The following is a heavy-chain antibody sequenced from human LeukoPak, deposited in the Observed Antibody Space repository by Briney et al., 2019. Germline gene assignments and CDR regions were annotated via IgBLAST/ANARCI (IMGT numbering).Heavy chain of an antibody. Sequence: EASVKVSCKTSGYTFTGYYMYWVRQAPGQGLAWMGWINPNSGDTDYAQKFQGRVTMTRDTSTSTAYMELRSLRSDDTAVYYCASTPGIAAAAPVWGQGTLVTVSS. CDR2: INPNSGDT. CDR1: GYTFTGYY. D-gene: IGHD6-13*01. V-gene: IGHV1-2*02. J-gene: IGHJ4*02. CDR3: ASTPGIAAAAPV.